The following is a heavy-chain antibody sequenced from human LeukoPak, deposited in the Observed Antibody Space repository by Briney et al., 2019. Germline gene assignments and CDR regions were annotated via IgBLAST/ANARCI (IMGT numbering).Heavy chain of an antibody. Sequence: PGGSLGLSCAASGFDLHTYEMNWVRQAPGKGLEWIADITISGHTKNYADSVKGRFTISRDSARTSLYLQMNSLRVEDTGVYFCARGDPHADLWGQGTLVTVSS. V-gene: IGHV3-48*03. J-gene: IGHJ5*02. CDR1: GFDLHTYE. CDR2: ITISGHTK. CDR3: ARGDPHADL.